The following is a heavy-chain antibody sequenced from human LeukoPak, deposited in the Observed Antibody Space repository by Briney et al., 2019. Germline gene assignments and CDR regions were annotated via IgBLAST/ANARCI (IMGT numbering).Heavy chain of an antibody. J-gene: IGHJ3*01. CDR1: GYTFTSYA. CDR2: INAGNGNT. Sequence: ASVKVSCKASGYTFTSYAMHWVRQAPGQRLEWMGWINAGNGNTKYSQKFQGRVTITRDTSANTAYMELSSLRSEDTAVYYCARDGAYSASNFWGQGTMVAVSS. CDR3: ARDGAYSASNF. D-gene: IGHD6-13*01. V-gene: IGHV1-3*01.